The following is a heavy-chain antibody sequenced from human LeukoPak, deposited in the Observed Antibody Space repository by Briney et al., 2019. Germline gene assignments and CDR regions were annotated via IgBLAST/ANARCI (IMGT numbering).Heavy chain of an antibody. V-gene: IGHV1-69*13. D-gene: IGHD2-15*01. Sequence: GASVKVSCKASGGTFSSYAISWVRQAPGQGLEWMGGIIPIFGTANYAQKFQGRVTITADESTGTAYMELSSLRSEDTAVYYCASSDSGYCSGGSCYQNPFDPWGQGTLVTVSS. J-gene: IGHJ5*02. CDR2: IIPIFGTA. CDR3: ASSDSGYCSGGSCYQNPFDP. CDR1: GGTFSSYA.